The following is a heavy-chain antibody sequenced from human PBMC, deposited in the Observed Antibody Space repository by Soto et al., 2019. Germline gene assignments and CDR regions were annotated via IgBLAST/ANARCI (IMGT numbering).Heavy chain of an antibody. Sequence: SETMSLTCTVSGGYISSYYWSWIRQPPGKGLEWIGYIYYSGSTNYNPSLKSRVTISVDTSKNQFSLKLSSVTAADTAVYYCASNYGDYLGFWGKGTTVTVSS. V-gene: IGHV4-59*08. CDR2: IYYSGST. J-gene: IGHJ6*03. CDR1: GGYISSYY. CDR3: ASNYGDYLGF. D-gene: IGHD4-17*01.